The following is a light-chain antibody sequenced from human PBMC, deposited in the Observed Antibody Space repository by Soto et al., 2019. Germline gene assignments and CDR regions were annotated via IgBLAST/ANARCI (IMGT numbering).Light chain of an antibody. V-gene: IGLV1-47*01. CDR1: TSNIGSNY. J-gene: IGLJ1*01. CDR2: RNN. CDR3: ATWDDSLNGFYV. Sequence: SVLTQPPSASGTPGQGVTISCSGSTSNIGSNYVYWYQQLPGTAPKPLIYRNNQRPSGVPDRFSGSKSGTSASLAISGLRSDDEADYFCATWDDSLNGFYVFGTGTKVTVL.